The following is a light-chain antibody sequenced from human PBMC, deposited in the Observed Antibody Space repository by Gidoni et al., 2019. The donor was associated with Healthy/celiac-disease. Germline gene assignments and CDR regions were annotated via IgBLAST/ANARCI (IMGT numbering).Light chain of an antibody. V-gene: IGKV3-11*01. J-gene: IGKJ1*01. CDR2: DAS. Sequence: EIVSTHSPATLSSSPGERATLSCRASQSVSSYLAWYQQKPGQAPRLLIYDASNRATGIPARFSGSGSGTDFTLTISSLEPEDFAVYYCQQRSNWPRTFGQGTKVEIK. CDR1: QSVSSY. CDR3: QQRSNWPRT.